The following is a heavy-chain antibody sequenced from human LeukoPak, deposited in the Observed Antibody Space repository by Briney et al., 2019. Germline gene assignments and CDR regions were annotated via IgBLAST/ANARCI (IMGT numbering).Heavy chain of an antibody. CDR2: ISSSSRTI. D-gene: IGHD4-17*01. J-gene: IGHJ4*02. CDR3: ARGHTAVTRHFDF. Sequence: GGSLRLSCAASGFTFSSYSMNWVRQAPGKGLEWVSYISSSSRTIYYADSVKGRFSFSRDNAQDSLYLQMNSLRAEDTAVYYCARGHTAVTRHFDFWGQGTLVTVSS. CDR1: GFTFSSYS. V-gene: IGHV3-48*01.